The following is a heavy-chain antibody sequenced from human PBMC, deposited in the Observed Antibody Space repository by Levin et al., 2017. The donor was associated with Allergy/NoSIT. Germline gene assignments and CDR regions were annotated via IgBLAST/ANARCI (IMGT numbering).Heavy chain of an antibody. CDR2: IGTAGDT. CDR3: ARGSIDAFDI. CDR1: GFTFSSYD. Sequence: GESLKISCAASGFTFSSYDMHWVRQATGKGLEWVSAIGTAGDTYYPGSVKGRFTISRENAKNSLYLQMNSLRAGDTAVYYCARGSIDAFDIWGQGTMVTVSS. J-gene: IGHJ3*02. V-gene: IGHV3-13*04.